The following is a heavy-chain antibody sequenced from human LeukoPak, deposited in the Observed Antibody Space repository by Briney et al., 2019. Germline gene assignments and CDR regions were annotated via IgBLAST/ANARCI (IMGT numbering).Heavy chain of an antibody. CDR2: IYYSGST. V-gene: IGHV4-31*03. Sequence: SETLSLTCTVSGGSISSGGYYWGWIRQHPGKGLEWIGYIYYSGSTYYNPSLKSRVTISVDTSKNQFSLKLSSVTAADTAVYYCARLWYYDILTGYLDYWGQGTLVTVSS. J-gene: IGHJ4*02. D-gene: IGHD3-9*01. CDR3: ARLWYYDILTGYLDY. CDR1: GGSISSGGYY.